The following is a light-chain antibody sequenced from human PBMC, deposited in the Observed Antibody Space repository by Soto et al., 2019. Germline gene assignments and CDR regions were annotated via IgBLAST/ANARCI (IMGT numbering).Light chain of an antibody. CDR2: DVS. CDR1: SSDVGTYNY. J-gene: IGLJ1*01. V-gene: IGLV2-11*01. CDR3: CSYAGSQRYV. Sequence: QSALTQPRSVSGSLGQSVTISCTGTSSDVGTYNYVSWYQQHPGKAPKVMIHDVSERPSGVPDRFSGSKSGNTASLTISGLQAEDEADYYCCSYAGSQRYVLGTGTKLTVL.